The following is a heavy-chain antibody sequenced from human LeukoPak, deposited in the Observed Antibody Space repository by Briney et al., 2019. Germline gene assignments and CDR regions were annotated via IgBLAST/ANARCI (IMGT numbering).Heavy chain of an antibody. J-gene: IGHJ4*02. V-gene: IGHV4-4*07. Sequence: PSETLSLTCTASGDSISSYYWSWIRQPAGKGLEWIGRMYSSGSSNYNPSLKSRVTMSIDTSTNQFSLKLSYMTVADTAVYYCARGKNCGCVCYFDYWGQGSLVTVSS. CDR2: MYSSGSS. CDR1: GDSISSYY. D-gene: IGHD2-21*01. CDR3: ARGKNCGCVCYFDY.